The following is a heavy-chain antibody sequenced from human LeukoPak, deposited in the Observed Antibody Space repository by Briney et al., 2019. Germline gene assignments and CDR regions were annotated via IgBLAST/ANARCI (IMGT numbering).Heavy chain of an antibody. J-gene: IGHJ5*02. CDR1: GGSISSGGYY. D-gene: IGHD6-13*01. CDR2: IHYSGST. V-gene: IGHV4-31*03. Sequence: SETLSLTCTVSGGSISSGGYYWSWIRQHPGKGLEWIGYIHYSGSTYYNPSLKSRVTISVDTSKNQFSLKLSSVTAADTAVYYCARVGYSSSWYGHLNWFDPWGQGTLVTVSS. CDR3: ARVGYSSSWYGHLNWFDP.